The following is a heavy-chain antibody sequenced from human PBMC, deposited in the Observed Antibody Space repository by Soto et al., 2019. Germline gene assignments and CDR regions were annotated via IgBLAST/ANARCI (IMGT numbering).Heavy chain of an antibody. D-gene: IGHD3-22*01. CDR2: IYWDDDK. J-gene: IGHJ4*02. V-gene: IGHV2-5*02. Sequence: QITLKESGPPLVKHTQPLTLTCTFSGFSLSTSGVGVGWIRQPPGKALAWLAVIYWDDDKRYSPSLKSRLTITKDNSKNQVVLTMTNMDPVDTATYYCAHIYDSSGYSPHWGQGTLVTVSS. CDR1: GFSLSTSGVG. CDR3: AHIYDSSGYSPH.